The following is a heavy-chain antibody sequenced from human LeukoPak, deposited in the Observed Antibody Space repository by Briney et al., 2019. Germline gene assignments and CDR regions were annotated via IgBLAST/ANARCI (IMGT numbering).Heavy chain of an antibody. CDR3: AKDTSIGRYCANGVCSPFDY. CDR2: ISDTGATT. D-gene: IGHD2-8*01. Sequence: GGSLRLSCAGSGFTFSSYAMSWVRQAPGKGLAWVSAISDTGATTYDADSVKGRFTIPRDNSRSTLYLQMNSLRAEDTALYYCAKDTSIGRYCANGVCSPFDYWGQGTLVTVSS. V-gene: IGHV3-23*01. J-gene: IGHJ4*02. CDR1: GFTFSSYA.